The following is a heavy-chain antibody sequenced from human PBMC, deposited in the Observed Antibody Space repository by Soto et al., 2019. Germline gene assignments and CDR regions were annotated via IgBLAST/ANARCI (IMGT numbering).Heavy chain of an antibody. CDR3: ARGWGVLVPATIGYYYYGMDV. D-gene: IGHD2-2*01. J-gene: IGHJ6*02. V-gene: IGHV4-34*09. CDR2: INHSGST. CDR1: GGSFSGYY. Sequence: PSETLSLTCAVYGGSFSGYYWTWIRQPPGTGLEWIGEINHSGSTNYNPSLKSRVTISVDTSKNQFSLKLSSVTAADTAVYYCARGWGVLVPATIGYYYYGMDVWGQGTTVTVS.